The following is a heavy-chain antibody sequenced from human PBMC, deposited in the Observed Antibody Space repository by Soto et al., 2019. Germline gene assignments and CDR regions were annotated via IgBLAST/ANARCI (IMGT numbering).Heavy chain of an antibody. Sequence: EVQLLESGGGLVQPGGSLRLSCSASGFSFGSNSMAWVRQAPGKGLEWVSSISDTAHRIFHADSVKGRFTISRDNARNSLYLQMNSLRAEGTALYDCVILALGKFDFWGQGTLVIVSS. J-gene: IGHJ4*02. CDR3: VILALGKFDF. D-gene: IGHD1-26*01. CDR1: GFSFGSNS. V-gene: IGHV3-23*01. CDR2: ISDTAHRI.